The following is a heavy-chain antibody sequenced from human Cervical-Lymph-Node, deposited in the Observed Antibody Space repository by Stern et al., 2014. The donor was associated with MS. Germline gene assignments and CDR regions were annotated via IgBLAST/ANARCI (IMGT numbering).Heavy chain of an antibody. Sequence: VQLVQSGAEVKKPGSSVKVSCKASGGTFSNYATSWVRPAPGQGLECMGGIVPLSGKPNYAQKFQGRVTITADESTSTAYMDLSSLRSEDTAVYYCASPLTATSVPFGYYGMDVWGQGTTVTVS. CDR3: ASPLTATSVPFGYYGMDV. J-gene: IGHJ6*02. V-gene: IGHV1-69*01. D-gene: IGHD4-17*01. CDR2: IVPLSGKP. CDR1: GGTFSNYA.